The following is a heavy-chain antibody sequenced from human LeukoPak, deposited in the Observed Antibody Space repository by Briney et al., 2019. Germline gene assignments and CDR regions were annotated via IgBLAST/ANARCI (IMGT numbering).Heavy chain of an antibody. Sequence: GGSLRLSCAASGFTLSSYWIHWVRQAPGKGLVWVSRINSDGRRTTYADSVKGRFTISRDNAKNTLYLQMNSLRTEDTAVYYCAKPTGRADYSSDGGYYGLDVWGQGATVTVSS. CDR1: GFTLSSYW. CDR2: INSDGRRT. CDR3: AKPTGRADYSSDGGYYGLDV. V-gene: IGHV3-74*01. J-gene: IGHJ6*02. D-gene: IGHD4-11*01.